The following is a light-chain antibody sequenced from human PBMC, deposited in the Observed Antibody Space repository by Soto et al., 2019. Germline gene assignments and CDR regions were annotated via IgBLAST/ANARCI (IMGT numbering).Light chain of an antibody. CDR3: QQRSDWPPSLT. Sequence: EIVLTQSPATLSLSPGERATLSCRASQSVTKSLAWYQQKPGQAPRLLIFATSHRATDIPTRFSGSGSETDFTLTISSLEPEEFAVYYCQQRSDWPPSLTFGGGTKVEIK. V-gene: IGKV3-11*01. CDR2: ATS. CDR1: QSVTKS. J-gene: IGKJ4*01.